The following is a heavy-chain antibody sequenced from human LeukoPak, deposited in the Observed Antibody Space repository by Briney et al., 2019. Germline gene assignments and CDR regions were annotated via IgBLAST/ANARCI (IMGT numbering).Heavy chain of an antibody. Sequence: PGGSLRLSCAASGFTFDDYAMHWVRQAPGKGLEWVSGISWNSGSIGYAGSVKGRFTISRDNAKNSLYLQMNSLRAEDTALYYCAKDITTYYYDSSGYYRPVPSIYWGQGTLVTVSS. CDR3: AKDITTYYYDSSGYYRPVPSIY. CDR1: GFTFDDYA. J-gene: IGHJ4*02. CDR2: ISWNSGSI. D-gene: IGHD3-22*01. V-gene: IGHV3-9*01.